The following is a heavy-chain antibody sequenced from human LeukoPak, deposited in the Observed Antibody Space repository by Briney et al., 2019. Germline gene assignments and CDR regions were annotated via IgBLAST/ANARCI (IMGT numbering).Heavy chain of an antibody. CDR1: GGSISSYY. D-gene: IGHD1-26*01. V-gene: IGHV4-59*01. CDR2: IYYSGST. CDR3: ARAPSGSYPYFDY. J-gene: IGHJ4*02. Sequence: TSETLSLTCTVSGGSISSYYWSWIRQPPGKGLEWIGYIYYSGSTNYNPSLESRVTISVDTSKNQFSLKLSSVTAADTAVYYCARAPSGSYPYFDYWGQGTLVTVSS.